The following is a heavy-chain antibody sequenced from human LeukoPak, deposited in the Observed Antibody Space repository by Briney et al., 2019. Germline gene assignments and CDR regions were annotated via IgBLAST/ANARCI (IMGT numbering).Heavy chain of an antibody. Sequence: WVRQPPGKGLEWIGEIYHSGSTNYNPSLKSRVTISVDKSKNQFSLKLSSVTAADTAVYYCARFPRVHYYGSGSADWFDPWGQGTLVTVSS. D-gene: IGHD3-10*01. V-gene: IGHV4-4*02. CDR2: IYHSGST. J-gene: IGHJ5*02. CDR3: ARFPRVHYYGSGSADWFDP.